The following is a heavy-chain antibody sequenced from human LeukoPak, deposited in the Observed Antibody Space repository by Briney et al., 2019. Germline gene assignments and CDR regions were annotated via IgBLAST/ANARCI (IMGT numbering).Heavy chain of an antibody. CDR3: AKGAVIGFRPPKVDEH. J-gene: IGHJ1*01. D-gene: IGHD5-12*01. CDR1: GFTFRSYW. Sequence: GSLRLSCSAPGFTFRSYWMHWVRQVPGKGLEWVSRINIDGSSTNYADSVKGRFTISRDNAKNALYLQMNSLRAEDTAVYYCAKGAVIGFRPPKVDEHWGQGTLVTVSS. V-gene: IGHV3-74*01. CDR2: INIDGSST.